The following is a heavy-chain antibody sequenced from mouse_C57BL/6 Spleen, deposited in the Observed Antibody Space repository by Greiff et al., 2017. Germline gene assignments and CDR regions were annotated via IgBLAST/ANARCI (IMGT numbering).Heavy chain of an antibody. D-gene: IGHD2-4*01. V-gene: IGHV1-55*01. CDR2: IYPGSGST. Sequence: QVQLQQPGAELVKPGASVKMSCKASGYTFTSYWITWVKQRPGQGLEWIGDIYPGSGSTNNNEKFKGKATLTVDTSSSTAYMQLSSLTSEDSAVYYCARGGYDYEDFDYWGQGTTLTVSS. CDR3: ARGGYDYEDFDY. CDR1: GYTFTSYW. J-gene: IGHJ2*01.